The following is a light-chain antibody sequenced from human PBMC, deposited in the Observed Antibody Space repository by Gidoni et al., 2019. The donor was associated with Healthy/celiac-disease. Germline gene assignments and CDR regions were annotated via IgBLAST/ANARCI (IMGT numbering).Light chain of an antibody. V-gene: IGLV1-44*01. Sequence: QSVLTQPLSASGTPGQRVTISCSGSCSNIGSNTVNWYQQLPGTAPKLLIYSNNQRPSGVPDRFSGSKSGTSASLAISGLQSEDEADYYCAAWDDSLNGRVFGGGTKLTVL. CDR1: CSNIGSNT. CDR3: AAWDDSLNGRV. J-gene: IGLJ3*02. CDR2: SNN.